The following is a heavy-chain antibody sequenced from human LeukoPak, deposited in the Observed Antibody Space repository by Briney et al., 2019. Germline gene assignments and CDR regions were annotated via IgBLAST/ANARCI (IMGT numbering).Heavy chain of an antibody. CDR1: GYTFTSYD. CDR3: ARAGYCSSTSCYRGHYYYYYYMDV. J-gene: IGHJ6*03. D-gene: IGHD2-2*03. CDR2: MNPNSGNT. V-gene: IGHV1-8*01. Sequence: ASVKVSCKASGYTFTSYDINWLRQATGQGLEWMGWMNPNSGNTGYAQKFQGRVTMTRNTSISTAYMELSSLRSEDTAVYYCARAGYCSSTSCYRGHYYYYYYMDVWGKGTTVTVSS.